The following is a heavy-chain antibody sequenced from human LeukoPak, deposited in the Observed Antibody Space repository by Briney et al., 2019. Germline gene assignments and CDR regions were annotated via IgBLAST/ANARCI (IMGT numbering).Heavy chain of an antibody. Sequence: PGGSLRLSCAASGFTFSSYWMSWVRQAPGKGLEWVANIKQDGSKKYYVDSVKGRFTISRDNAMNSLYLQMNSLRAEDTAVYYCARDSSGYYYPDAFDIWGQGTMVTVSS. J-gene: IGHJ3*02. D-gene: IGHD3-22*01. CDR1: GFTFSSYW. CDR3: ARDSSGYYYPDAFDI. V-gene: IGHV3-7*04. CDR2: IKQDGSKK.